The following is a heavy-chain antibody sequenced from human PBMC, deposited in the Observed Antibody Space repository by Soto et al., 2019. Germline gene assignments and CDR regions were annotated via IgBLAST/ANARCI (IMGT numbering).Heavy chain of an antibody. D-gene: IGHD3-10*01. CDR1: GDTFSFYT. V-gene: IGHV1-69*02. Sequence: QVQLVQSGAELKKPGSSVKVSCTASGDTFSFYTMNWVRQAPGQGPEWMGRIIPMVRMANYAQKFQGRVTIIADKPTSTSYMELSSLRSEDTAVYDCATNYGSGSAPFDYGGQGTLVTVSS. CDR3: ATNYGSGSAPFDY. CDR2: IIPMVRMA. J-gene: IGHJ4*02.